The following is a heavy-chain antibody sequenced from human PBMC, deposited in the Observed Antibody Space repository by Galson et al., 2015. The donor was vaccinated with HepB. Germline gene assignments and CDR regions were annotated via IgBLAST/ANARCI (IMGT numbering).Heavy chain of an antibody. D-gene: IGHD3-10*01. CDR1: GGTFSSYT. J-gene: IGHJ3*02. Sequence: SVKVSCKASGGTFSSYTISWVRQAPGQGLEWMGRIIPILGIANYAQKFQGRVTITADKSTSTAYMELSSLRSEDTAVYYCAGSSRITMVRGVIHDAFDIWGQGTMVTVSS. V-gene: IGHV1-69*02. CDR3: AGSSRITMVRGVIHDAFDI. CDR2: IIPILGIA.